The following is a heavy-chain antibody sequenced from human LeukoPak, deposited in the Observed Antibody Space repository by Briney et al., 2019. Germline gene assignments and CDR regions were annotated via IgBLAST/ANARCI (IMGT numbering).Heavy chain of an antibody. CDR1: GFTFSSYG. Sequence: GESLRLSCGVSGFTFSSYGMHWVRQAPPKRLEWVAVIWYDGSNKYYADSVQGRFTISRDNSKNTLYLQMNSLRAEDTAVYYCIRDLFDDYSLDYWGQGALVTVSS. V-gene: IGHV3-33*01. CDR3: IRDLFDDYSLDY. CDR2: IWYDGSNK. J-gene: IGHJ4*02. D-gene: IGHD3-16*01.